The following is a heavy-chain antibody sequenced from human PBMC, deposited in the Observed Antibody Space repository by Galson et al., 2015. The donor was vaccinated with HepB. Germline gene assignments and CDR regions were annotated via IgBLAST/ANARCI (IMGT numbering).Heavy chain of an antibody. Sequence: VKVSCKVSGYTLTELSMHWVRQAPGKGLEWMGGFDPEDGETIYAQKFQGRVTMTEDTSTDTAYMELSSLRSEDTAVYYCATAERDYYYYYMDVWGKGTTVTVSS. V-gene: IGHV1-24*01. CDR3: ATAERDYYYYYMDV. CDR2: FDPEDGET. CDR1: GYTLTELS. J-gene: IGHJ6*03. D-gene: IGHD1-1*01.